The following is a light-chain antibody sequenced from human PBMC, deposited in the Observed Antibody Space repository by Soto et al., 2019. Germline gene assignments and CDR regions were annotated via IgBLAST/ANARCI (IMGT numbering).Light chain of an antibody. V-gene: IGKV1-39*01. CDR2: ATS. CDR3: QQSDSTGTWT. J-gene: IGKJ1*01. Sequence: DIQMTQSPSSLSASVGDRVTITCRASQSISSYLNWYQQKPGKAPKLLIYATSSLQSGVPSRFSGTGSRTDFTLTISSLQPEDFATYYCQQSDSTGTWTFGQGTKVDIK. CDR1: QSISSY.